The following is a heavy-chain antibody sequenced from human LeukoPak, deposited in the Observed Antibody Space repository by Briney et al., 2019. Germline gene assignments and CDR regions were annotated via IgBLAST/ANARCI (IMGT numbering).Heavy chain of an antibody. J-gene: IGHJ3*01. D-gene: IGHD1-26*01. V-gene: IGHV1-69*13. CDR1: GGTFSSYA. Sequence: SVKVSCKASGGTFSSYAISWVRQAPGQGLEWMGGIIPIFGTANYAQKFQGRVTITADESTSTAYMELSSLRSEDTAVYYCARPHLINSIGPGAAQCFYYWGQGTMVTVPS. CDR3: ARPHLINSIGPGAAQCFYY. CDR2: IIPIFGTA.